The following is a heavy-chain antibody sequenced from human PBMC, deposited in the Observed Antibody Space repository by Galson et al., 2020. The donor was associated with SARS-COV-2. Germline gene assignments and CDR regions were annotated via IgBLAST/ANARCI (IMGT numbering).Heavy chain of an antibody. J-gene: IGHJ6*02. D-gene: IGHD6-19*01. Sequence: ASVKVSCKVSGYTLTELSMHWVRQAPGKGLEWMGGFDPEDGETIYAQKFQGRVTMTEDTSTDTAYMELSSLRSEDTAVYYCATSFAVATVGYYYYYGMDVWGQGTTVTVSS. CDR3: ATSFAVATVGYYYYYGMDV. V-gene: IGHV1-24*01. CDR1: GYTLTELS. CDR2: FDPEDGET.